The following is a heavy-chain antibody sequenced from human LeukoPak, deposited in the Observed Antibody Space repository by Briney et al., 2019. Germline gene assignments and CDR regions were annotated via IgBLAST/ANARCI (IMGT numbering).Heavy chain of an antibody. CDR3: ARAHPYDSSGYYLYYFDY. CDR1: GGSISSYY. J-gene: IGHJ4*02. CDR2: IYTSGST. V-gene: IGHV4-4*07. Sequence: SETLSLTRTVSGGSISSYYWSWIRQPAGKGLEWIGRIYTSGSTNYNPSLKSRVTMSVDTSKNQFSLKLSSVTAAGTAVYYCARAHPYDSSGYYLYYFDYWGQGTLVTVSS. D-gene: IGHD3-22*01.